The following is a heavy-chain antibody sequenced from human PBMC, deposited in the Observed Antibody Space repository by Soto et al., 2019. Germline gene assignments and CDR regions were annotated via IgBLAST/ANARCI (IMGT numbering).Heavy chain of an antibody. CDR2: ISGSGGST. Sequence: GGSLRLSCAASGFTFSSYAMSWVRQAPGKGLEWVSAISGSGGSTYYADSVKGRFTISRDNSKNTLYLQMNSLRAEDTAVYYCAKSAWFGELILEDFDYWGQGTLVTVSS. V-gene: IGHV3-23*01. D-gene: IGHD3-10*01. J-gene: IGHJ4*02. CDR3: AKSAWFGELILEDFDY. CDR1: GFTFSSYA.